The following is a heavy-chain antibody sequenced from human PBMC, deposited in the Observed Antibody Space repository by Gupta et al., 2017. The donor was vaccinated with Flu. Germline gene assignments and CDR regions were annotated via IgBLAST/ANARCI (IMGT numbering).Heavy chain of an antibody. CDR3: AKDLTSGWSLDY. CDR2: ISHDGLYE. V-gene: IGHV3-30*18. CDR1: GFTFSRCA. Sequence: QVQLVESGGGVVQPGGSLRLSCVTSGFTFSRCAMHWVRQAPGKGLEWVAYISHDGLYEYRADSVKGRFIVSRDNAKNTVFLQMNTLRPDDTAVYYCAKDLTSGWSLDYWGRGTLVTVPS. J-gene: IGHJ4*02. D-gene: IGHD6-19*01.